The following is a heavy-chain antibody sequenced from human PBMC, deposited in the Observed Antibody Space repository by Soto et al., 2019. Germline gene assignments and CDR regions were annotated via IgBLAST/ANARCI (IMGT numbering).Heavy chain of an antibody. CDR2: IKSRTENETT. J-gene: IGHJ4*02. D-gene: IGHD2-2*01. V-gene: IGHV3-15*01. Sequence: GHLVESGGGFVKPGGSLTLSCAASGFTFSNVWLSWVRQGPGKGLEWLGRIKSRTENETTDYASPARGRFIISRDDSKNMLYLQLNSLKSEDTGVYYCVTVLPHANSWFDYWGQGTRVTVSS. CDR1: GFTFSNVW. CDR3: VTVLPHANSWFDY.